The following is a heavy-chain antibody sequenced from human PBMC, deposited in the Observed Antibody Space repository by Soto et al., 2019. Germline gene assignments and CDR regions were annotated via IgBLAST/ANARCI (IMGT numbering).Heavy chain of an antibody. V-gene: IGHV4-30-2*01. D-gene: IGHD4-17*01. CDR2: IYHSGST. J-gene: IGHJ4*02. CDR1: GGSIRSGGYS. CDR3: ARGMTTVTTFDY. Sequence: QLQLQESGSGLVKPSQTLSLTCAVSGGSIRSGGYSCNWIRQPPGKGLEWIGYIYHSGSTYYNQSLKSRVTISVDRSKNQFSLKLSSVTAADTAVYYCARGMTTVTTFDYWGQGTLVTVSS.